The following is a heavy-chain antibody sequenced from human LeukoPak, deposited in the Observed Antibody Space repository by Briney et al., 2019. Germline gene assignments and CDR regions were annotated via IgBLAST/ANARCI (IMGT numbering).Heavy chain of an antibody. D-gene: IGHD2-2*01. CDR2: ISYDGSNK. Sequence: GRSLRLSCAASGFTFSSYGMHWVRQAPGKGLEWVAVISYDGSNKYYADSVKGRFTISRDNSKNTLYLQMNSLRAEDTAVYYCAKVYCSSTSCTDYYYYGMDVWGQGTTVTVSS. CDR1: GFTFSSYG. V-gene: IGHV3-30*18. CDR3: AKVYCSSTSCTDYYYYGMDV. J-gene: IGHJ6*02.